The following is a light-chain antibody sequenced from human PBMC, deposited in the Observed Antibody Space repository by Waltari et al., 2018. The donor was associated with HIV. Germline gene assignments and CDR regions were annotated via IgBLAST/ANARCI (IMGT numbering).Light chain of an antibody. V-gene: IGLV2-14*01. Sequence: QSVLTQPASVSGSLGQSITISCIGTNSDIGSFSYVSWYQPPPDTAPKLVIYDADMRPSGIPFRFSGSKSGNTASLTISGLQAEDEGDYYCNSYTTSGVPVFGGGTKVTVL. CDR1: NSDIGSFSY. CDR2: DAD. CDR3: NSYTTSGVPV. J-gene: IGLJ2*01.